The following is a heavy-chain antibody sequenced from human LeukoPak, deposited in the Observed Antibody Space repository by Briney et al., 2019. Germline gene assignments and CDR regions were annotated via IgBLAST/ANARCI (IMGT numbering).Heavy chain of an antibody. CDR3: ARDKFGGIADAFDI. D-gene: IGHD3-10*01. CDR2: ISSSSSYI. CDR1: GFTFSSYS. V-gene: IGHV3-21*01. Sequence: AGGSLRLSCAASGFTFSSYSMNWVRQAPGKGLEWVSSISSSSSYIYYADSVKGRFTISRDNAKNSLYLQMNSLRAEDTAVYYCARDKFGGIADAFDIWGQGTMVTVSS. J-gene: IGHJ3*02.